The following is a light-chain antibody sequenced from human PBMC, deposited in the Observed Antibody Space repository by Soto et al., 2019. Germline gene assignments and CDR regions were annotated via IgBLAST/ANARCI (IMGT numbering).Light chain of an antibody. CDR2: DAS. J-gene: IGKJ3*01. CDR1: QSVSSY. Sequence: EIVLTQSPATLSLSPGERATLSCRASQSVSSYLAWYQQKPGQAPRLLIYDASNRATGIPARFSGSGSGTDLTLTLSSLKPEDFAVYYCQQRRNWPPIFTFGPGTKVDIK. V-gene: IGKV3-11*01. CDR3: QQRRNWPPIFT.